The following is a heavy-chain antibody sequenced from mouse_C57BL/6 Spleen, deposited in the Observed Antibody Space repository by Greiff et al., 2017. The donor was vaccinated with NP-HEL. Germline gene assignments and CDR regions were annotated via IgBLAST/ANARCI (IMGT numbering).Heavy chain of an antibody. Sequence: DVHLVESGGGLVKPGGSLKLSCAASGFTFSDYGMHWVRQAPEKGLEWVAYISSGSSTIYYADTVKGRFTISRDNAKNTLFLQMTSLRSEDTAMYYCAREPYGSSPFDYWGQGTTLTVSS. J-gene: IGHJ2*01. CDR3: AREPYGSSPFDY. V-gene: IGHV5-17*01. CDR1: GFTFSDYG. CDR2: ISSGSSTI. D-gene: IGHD1-1*01.